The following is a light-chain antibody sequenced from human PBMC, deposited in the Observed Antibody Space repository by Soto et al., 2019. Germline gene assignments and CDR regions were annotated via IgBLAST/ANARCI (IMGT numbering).Light chain of an antibody. CDR1: SSDVGAYNY. J-gene: IGLJ1*01. Sequence: QSALTQPPSASGSPGQSVTISCTGTSSDVGAYNYVSWYQQHAGKAPKLVIYEVNKRPSGVPDRFSGSKSGNTASLTVSGLQAEDEADYYCTSYAGGNNVFGTGTKVTVL. CDR3: TSYAGGNNV. CDR2: EVN. V-gene: IGLV2-8*01.